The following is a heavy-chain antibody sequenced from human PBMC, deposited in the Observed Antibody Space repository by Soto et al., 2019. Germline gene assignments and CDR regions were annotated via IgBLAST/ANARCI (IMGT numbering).Heavy chain of an antibody. V-gene: IGHV2-5*01. D-gene: IGHD2-21*02. J-gene: IGHJ4*02. CDR2: IYWHDDK. CDR3: EHRPAMTSSDY. CDR1: GFSLTTSGVG. Sequence: QITLKESGPSLVKPTQTLTLTCTFSGFSLTTSGVGVGWIRQPPGKALEWLALIYWHDDKRYSPSLNNRRTITKDTSKSQVVLTMPTMNPVDTATYYCEHRPAMTSSDYWVQGTLVTVSS.